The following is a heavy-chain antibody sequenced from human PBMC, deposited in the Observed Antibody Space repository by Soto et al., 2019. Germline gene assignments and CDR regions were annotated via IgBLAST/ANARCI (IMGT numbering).Heavy chain of an antibody. Sequence: QVQLVESGGGVVQPGRSLRLSCAASGFIFSSYGMHWVRQAPGKGLEWVAVIWYDGSNKYYADSMKGRFTISRDNSKNTLYLQMNSLRAEDTAVYYCAREENGAASGGYFDLWGRGTLVTVSS. D-gene: IGHD3-10*01. V-gene: IGHV3-33*01. CDR1: GFIFSSYG. CDR3: AREENGAASGGYFDL. J-gene: IGHJ2*01. CDR2: IWYDGSNK.